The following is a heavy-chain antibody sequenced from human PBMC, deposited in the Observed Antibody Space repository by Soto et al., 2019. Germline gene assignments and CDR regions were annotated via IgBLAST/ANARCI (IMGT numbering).Heavy chain of an antibody. V-gene: IGHV3-23*01. CDR1: GFSFGSYA. CDR2: ISGSGGKT. Sequence: GGSLRLSCAASGFSFGSYALSLFRQGPGKGLGWVSTISGSGGKTFYADAGKGRFSSSRDTSQSTLYLQMNSLRADDTAMYYCARWSYLDYWGQGTRVTVSS. D-gene: IGHD3-3*01. J-gene: IGHJ4*02. CDR3: ARWSYLDY.